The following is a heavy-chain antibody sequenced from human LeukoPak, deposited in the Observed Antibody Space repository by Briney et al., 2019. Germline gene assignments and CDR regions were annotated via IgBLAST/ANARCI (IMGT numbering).Heavy chain of an antibody. D-gene: IGHD6-19*01. CDR1: GYSFTSYW. V-gene: IGHV5-51*01. CDR3: ARHSSSGWPIDY. Sequence: GESLKISCKGSGYSFTSYWVGWVRQMRGKPLEWMGIIYPGDSDTRYSPSFQGQVAISADKSISTAYLQWSSLKASDTAMYYCARHSSSGWPIDYWGQGTLVTVSS. J-gene: IGHJ4*02. CDR2: IYPGDSDT.